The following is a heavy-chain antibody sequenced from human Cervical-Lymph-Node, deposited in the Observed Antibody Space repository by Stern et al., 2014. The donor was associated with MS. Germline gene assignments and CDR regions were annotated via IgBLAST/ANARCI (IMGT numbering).Heavy chain of an antibody. V-gene: IGHV3-30-3*01. CDR1: GFTFSTYA. CDR2: VSYDGTQR. D-gene: IGHD3-10*01. Sequence: VQLVASGGGVVQPGRSLSLSWVASGFTFSTYAMHWVRQAPGKGLEWVAFVSYDGTQRNSTDSVKARFTISRDNSKNTLYLHMNSLRDEDTAVYFCARGGRGVGLEYWGQGALVTVSS. CDR3: ARGGRGVGLEY. J-gene: IGHJ4*02.